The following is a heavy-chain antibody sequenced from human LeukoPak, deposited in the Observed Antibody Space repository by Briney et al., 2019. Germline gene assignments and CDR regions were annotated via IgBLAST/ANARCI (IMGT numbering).Heavy chain of an antibody. D-gene: IGHD1/OR15-1a*01. CDR1: GGSFSDYY. J-gene: IGHJ3*02. CDR3: ASNKYPVQAFDI. Sequence: SETLSLTCAVSGGSFSDYYWSWIRQPPGKGLEWIGEINHGGDTNYISSLQSRVSLSVDTSRNQFSLMLSSVTAADTGVYYCASNKYPVQAFDIWGQGTMVTVSS. CDR2: INHGGDT. V-gene: IGHV4-34*01.